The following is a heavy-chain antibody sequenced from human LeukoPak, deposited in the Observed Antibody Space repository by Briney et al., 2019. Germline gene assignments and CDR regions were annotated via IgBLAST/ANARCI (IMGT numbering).Heavy chain of an antibody. V-gene: IGHV4-39*01. CDR1: GDSISNNNHY. J-gene: IGHJ4*02. CDR3: ATIAGSSSY. D-gene: IGHD6-6*01. CDR2: IYYSGSA. Sequence: PSETLSLTCTVSGDSISNNNHYWGWIRQPPGKGLEWIGSIYYSGSAYYNPSLKSRVTISVDTSKSQFSLKLSSVTAADTAVYYCATIAGSSSYWGQGTLVTVSS.